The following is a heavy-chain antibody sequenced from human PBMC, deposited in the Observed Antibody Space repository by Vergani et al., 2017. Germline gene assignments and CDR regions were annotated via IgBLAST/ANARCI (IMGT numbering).Heavy chain of an antibody. CDR3: ASPSIGFGELAYYFDY. CDR2: IYYSGST. J-gene: IGHJ4*02. D-gene: IGHD3-10*01. CDR1: GGSISSSSYY. V-gene: IGHV4-39*01. Sequence: QLQLQESGPGLVKPSETLSLTCTVSGGSISSSSYYWGWIRQPPGKGLEWIGSIYYSGSTYYNPSLKSRVTISVDTSKNQFSLKLSSVTAADTAVYYCASPSIGFGELAYYFDYWGQGTLVTVSS.